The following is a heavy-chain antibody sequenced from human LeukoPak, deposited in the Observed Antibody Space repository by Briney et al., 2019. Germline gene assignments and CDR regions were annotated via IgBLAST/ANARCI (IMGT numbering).Heavy chain of an antibody. CDR1: GFTFSSYS. CDR2: ISSSSSYI. V-gene: IGHV3-21*01. CDR3: ARDRRGSYYNVAYYYYMDV. D-gene: IGHD3-10*01. J-gene: IGHJ6*03. Sequence: PGGSLRLSCAASGFTFSSYSMNWVRQAPGKGLEWVSSISSSSSYIYYGDSVKGRFTISRDNAKNSLYLQMNSLRAEDTAVYYCARDRRGSYYNVAYYYYMDVWGKGTTVTVSS.